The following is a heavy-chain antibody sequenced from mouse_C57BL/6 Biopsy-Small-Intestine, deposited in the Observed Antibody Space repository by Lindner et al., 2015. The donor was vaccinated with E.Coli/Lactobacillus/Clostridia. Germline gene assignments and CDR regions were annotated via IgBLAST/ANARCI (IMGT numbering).Heavy chain of an antibody. J-gene: IGHJ3*01. CDR1: GYAFSSSW. CDR2: IYPGDGDT. V-gene: IGHV1-82*01. Sequence: QLQESGPELVKPGASVKISCKASGYAFSSSWMNWVKQRPGKGLEWIGRIYPGDGDTNYNGKFKGKATLTADKSSSTAYMQLSSLTSEDSAVYFCATYYSNYVGFAYWGQGTLVTVSA. CDR3: ATYYSNYVGFAY. D-gene: IGHD2-5*01.